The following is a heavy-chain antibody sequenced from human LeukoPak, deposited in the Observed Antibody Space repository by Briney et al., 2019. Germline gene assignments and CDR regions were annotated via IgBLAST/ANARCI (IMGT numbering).Heavy chain of an antibody. V-gene: IGHV1-2*02. CDR2: INPNSGGT. D-gene: IGHD3-10*01. CDR1: GYTFTGYY. CDR3: VVLSVRGGPFDY. Sequence: ASVKVSCKASGYTFTGYYMHWVRQAPGQGLEWMGWINPNSGGTNYAQKFQGRVTMTRDTSISTAYMELSRLRSEDTAVYYCVVLSVRGGPFDYWGQGTLVTVSS. J-gene: IGHJ4*02.